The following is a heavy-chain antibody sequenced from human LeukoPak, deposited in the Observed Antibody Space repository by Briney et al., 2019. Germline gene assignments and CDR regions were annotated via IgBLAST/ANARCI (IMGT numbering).Heavy chain of an antibody. Sequence: GGSLRLSCAASGLTVSSNYMSWVRQVSGKGLEWVSVVYSGGSTYYADSVKGRFTISRDDSKNTLYLQMNNLRAEDAAVYYCARVRSDSSGWYEFDYRGQGSLVAVSS. D-gene: IGHD6-19*01. CDR2: VYSGGST. J-gene: IGHJ4*02. CDR3: ARVRSDSSGWYEFDY. V-gene: IGHV3-53*01. CDR1: GLTVSSNY.